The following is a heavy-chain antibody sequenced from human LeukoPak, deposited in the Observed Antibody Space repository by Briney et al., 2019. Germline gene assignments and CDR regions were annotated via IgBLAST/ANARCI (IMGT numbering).Heavy chain of an antibody. D-gene: IGHD6-19*01. CDR3: TTAVAVAGTLGE. Sequence: PGGSLRLSCEASRLTFCSFWMSWVRQAPGKGLEWVGRIKSKTDGGTTDYAAPVKGRFTISRDDSKNTLYLQMNSLKTEDTAVYYCTTAVAVAGTLGEWGQGTLVTVSS. CDR1: RLTFCSFW. CDR2: IKSKTDGGTT. V-gene: IGHV3-15*01. J-gene: IGHJ4*02.